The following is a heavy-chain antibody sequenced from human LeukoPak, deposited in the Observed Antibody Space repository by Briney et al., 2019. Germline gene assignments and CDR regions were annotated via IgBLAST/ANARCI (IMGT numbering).Heavy chain of an antibody. V-gene: IGHV1-69*13. D-gene: IGHD5-12*01. CDR1: GGTFSSCA. CDR2: IIPIFGTA. Sequence: GASVKVSCKASGGTFSSCAISWVRQAPGQGLEWMGGIIPIFGTANYAQKFQGRVTITADESTSTAYMELSSLRSEDTAVYYCARVKPRYSWLRSGYYGMDVWGQGTTVTVSS. CDR3: ARVKPRYSWLRSGYYGMDV. J-gene: IGHJ6*02.